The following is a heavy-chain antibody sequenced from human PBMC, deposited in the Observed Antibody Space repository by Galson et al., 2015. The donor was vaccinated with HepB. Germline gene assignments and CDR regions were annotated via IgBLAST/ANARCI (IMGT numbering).Heavy chain of an antibody. D-gene: IGHD4-17*01. CDR2: ISSSSSYI. CDR3: ARDAGDSRYFDY. J-gene: IGHJ4*02. V-gene: IGHV3-21*01. Sequence: SLRLSCAASGFTFSTYTLNWVRQAPGKGLEWVSSISSSSSYIYYADSVKGRFTISRDNAKNSLYLQMNSLRAEDTAVYYCARDAGDSRYFDYWGQGTLVTVSS. CDR1: GFTFSTYT.